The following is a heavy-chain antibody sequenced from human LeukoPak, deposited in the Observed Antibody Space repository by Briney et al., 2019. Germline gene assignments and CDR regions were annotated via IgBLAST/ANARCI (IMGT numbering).Heavy chain of an antibody. Sequence: GGSLRLSCAASEVTIRNYWMHWVRQAPGKGLVWVSRINSDGSSKDYVDSVKGRFTISRDNAKNTLYLQMNSLRAEDTALYYCARASAGGWPYYYGMDVWGQGTTVTVFS. CDR2: INSDGSSK. D-gene: IGHD6-19*01. CDR3: ARASAGGWPYYYGMDV. J-gene: IGHJ6*02. V-gene: IGHV3-74*01. CDR1: EVTIRNYW.